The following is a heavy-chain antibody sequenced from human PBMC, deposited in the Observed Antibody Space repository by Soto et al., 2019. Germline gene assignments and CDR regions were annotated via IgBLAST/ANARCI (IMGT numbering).Heavy chain of an antibody. J-gene: IGHJ6*03. CDR3: AKDHLGHYDLWSGYSSGYMDV. Sequence: QVQLVESGGGVVQPGRSLRLSCAASGFTFSSYGMHWVRQAPGKGLEWVAVISYDGSNKYYADSVKGRFTISRDNSKNPMYLQMNSLRAEDTAVYYCAKDHLGHYDLWSGYSSGYMDVWGKGTTVTVSS. V-gene: IGHV3-30*18. CDR2: ISYDGSNK. CDR1: GFTFSSYG. D-gene: IGHD3-3*01.